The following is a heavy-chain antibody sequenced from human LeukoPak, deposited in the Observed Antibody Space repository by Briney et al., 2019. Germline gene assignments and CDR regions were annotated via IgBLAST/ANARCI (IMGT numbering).Heavy chain of an antibody. J-gene: IGHJ4*02. CDR1: GGSISSSNW. Sequence: SGTLSLTCAVSGGSISSSNWWSWVRQPSGKGLEWIGEIYHSGSTNYNPSLKSRVTISVDKSKNQFSLKLSSVTAADTAVYYCARDKVISGWTYYFDYWGQGTLVTVSS. V-gene: IGHV4-4*02. D-gene: IGHD6-19*01. CDR2: IYHSGST. CDR3: ARDKVISGWTYYFDY.